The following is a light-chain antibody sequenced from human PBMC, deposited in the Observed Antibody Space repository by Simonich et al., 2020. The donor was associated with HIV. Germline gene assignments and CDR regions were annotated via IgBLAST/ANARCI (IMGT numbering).Light chain of an antibody. CDR3: SSYTSSRTWV. V-gene: IGLV2-14*01. CDR1: SSAVGGYNF. CDR2: DVS. Sequence: QSALTQPASVSGSPGQSITISCTGTSSAVGGYNFVSWYQQHPGKAPKLIIYDVSKWPSGISNRFSGSKSGNTASLTISGLQAEDEADYYCSSYTSSRTWVFGGGTKLTVL. J-gene: IGLJ3*02.